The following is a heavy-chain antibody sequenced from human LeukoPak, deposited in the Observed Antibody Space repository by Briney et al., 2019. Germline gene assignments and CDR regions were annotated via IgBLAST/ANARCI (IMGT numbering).Heavy chain of an antibody. CDR2: INPSGGST. Sequence: ASVKVSCKASGYTFTSYYMHWVRQAPGQGLEWMGIINPSGGSTSYAQKFQGRVTMTRDTSTSTVYMELSSLRSEDTAVYYCARRFTLSKRMTTVTLGNWFDPWGQGTLVTVSS. J-gene: IGHJ5*02. CDR1: GYTFTSYY. CDR3: ARRFTLSKRMTTVTLGNWFDP. V-gene: IGHV1-46*01. D-gene: IGHD4-11*01.